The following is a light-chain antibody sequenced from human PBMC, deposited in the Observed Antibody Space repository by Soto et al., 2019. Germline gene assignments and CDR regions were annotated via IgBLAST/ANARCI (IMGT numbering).Light chain of an antibody. V-gene: IGKV4-1*01. J-gene: IGKJ5*01. CDR2: WAS. Sequence: DIVMTQSPDSLAVSLGERATINCKSSQSVLYSSNNKNYSAWYQQKPGQPPKLLIYWASTRESGVPDRFSGSGSGTDFTLTISSLQAEDVAVYYCQQHYSTPITFGQGTRLEIK. CDR1: QSVLYSSNNKNY. CDR3: QQHYSTPIT.